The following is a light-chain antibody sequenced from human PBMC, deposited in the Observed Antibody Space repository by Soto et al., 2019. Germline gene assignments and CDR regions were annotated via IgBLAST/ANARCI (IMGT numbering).Light chain of an antibody. CDR1: TSDVGRYNY. J-gene: IGLJ1*01. Sequence: QSVLTQPASVSGSPGQSITISCTGTTSDVGRYNYVSWYQQHPGKAPKLIIYDVSNRPSGVSNRFSGSKSGNTASLTISGRPAEDEADYYCNSYTSSSTYVFGTGTKVTVL. V-gene: IGLV2-14*01. CDR2: DVS. CDR3: NSYTSSSTYV.